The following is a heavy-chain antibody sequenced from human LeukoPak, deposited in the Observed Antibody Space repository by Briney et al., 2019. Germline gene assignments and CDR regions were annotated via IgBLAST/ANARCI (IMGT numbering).Heavy chain of an antibody. CDR3: ARHSRPFSMVRGVIGFDY. CDR1: GGSISSYY. V-gene: IGHV4-59*08. Sequence: PSETLSLTCTVSGGSISSYYWSWIRQPPGKGLEWIGYIYYSGSTYYNPSLKSRVTISVDTSKNQFSLELSSVTAADTAVYYCARHSRPFSMVRGVIGFDYWGQGTLVTVSS. CDR2: IYYSGST. D-gene: IGHD3-10*01. J-gene: IGHJ4*02.